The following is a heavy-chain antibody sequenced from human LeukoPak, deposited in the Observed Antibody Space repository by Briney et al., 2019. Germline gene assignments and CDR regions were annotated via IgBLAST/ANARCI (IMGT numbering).Heavy chain of an antibody. J-gene: IGHJ4*02. V-gene: IGHV3-21*01. Sequence: LGGSLRLSCAASGFTFTSHSMNWVRQAPGEGLEWVSSISSSGSYIHYADSLKGRFIISRDNAKNSLYLQMNSLRAEDTAVYYCARLQWETPDYWGQGTLVTVSS. D-gene: IGHD1-26*01. CDR2: ISSSGSYI. CDR1: GFTFTSHS. CDR3: ARLQWETPDY.